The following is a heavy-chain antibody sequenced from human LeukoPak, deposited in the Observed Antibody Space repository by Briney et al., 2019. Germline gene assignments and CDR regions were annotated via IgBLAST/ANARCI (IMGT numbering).Heavy chain of an antibody. Sequence: GGSLRLSCAASGFTFISYWMSWVRQAPGKGLEGVGITNQDGREKYYVDSVKGRFTISRDNAKNSLYLQMNSLRAEDTAVYYCARAAIESYYYYYCMDVWGQGTTVTVSS. D-gene: IGHD2-21*01. J-gene: IGHJ6*02. CDR2: TNQDGREK. CDR1: GFTFISYW. V-gene: IGHV3-7*01. CDR3: ARAAIESYYYYYCMDV.